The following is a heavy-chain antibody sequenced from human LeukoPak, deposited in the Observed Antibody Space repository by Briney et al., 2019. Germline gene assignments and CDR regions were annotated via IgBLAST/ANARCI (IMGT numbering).Heavy chain of an antibody. CDR3: GRRRYYGLGSLYFDY. CDR2: IYYSGST. CDR1: GGSISSSSYY. Sequence: PSETLSLTCTVSGGSISSSSYYWGWIRQPPGKGLEWIGSIYYSGSTYYNPSLKSRVTISVDTSKNQFSLKLSSVTAADTAVYYCGRRRYYGLGSLYFDYWGQGTLVTVSS. V-gene: IGHV4-39*01. J-gene: IGHJ4*02. D-gene: IGHD3-10*01.